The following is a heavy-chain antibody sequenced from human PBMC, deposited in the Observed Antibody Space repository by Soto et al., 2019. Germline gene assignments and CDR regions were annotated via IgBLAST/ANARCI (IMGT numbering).Heavy chain of an antibody. CDR1: DGSSISSD. D-gene: IGHD1-26*01. Sequence: SVTLSLTWTVADGSSISSDCSWIRQPPGRGLEWIGFISYSGSTSYNPSLKSRVTISADTSKNQLSLNLRSVTAADTAVYYCARESVGVTATNDYYYGVDVWGHGTTVTVSS. V-gene: IGHV4-59*01. J-gene: IGHJ6*02. CDR3: ARESVGVTATNDYYYGVDV. CDR2: ISYSGST.